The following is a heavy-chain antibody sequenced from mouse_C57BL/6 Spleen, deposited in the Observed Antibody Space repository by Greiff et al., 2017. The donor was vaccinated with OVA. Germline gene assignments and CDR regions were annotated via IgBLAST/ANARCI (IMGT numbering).Heavy chain of an antibody. CDR2: ISSGSSTI. J-gene: IGHJ3*01. V-gene: IGHV5-17*01. CDR3: ARDGYDVAWFAY. Sequence: EVQGVESGGGLVKPGGSLKLSCAASGFTFSDYGMHWVRQAPEKGLEWVAYISSGSSTIYYADTVKGRFTISRDNAKNTLFLQMTSLRSEDTAMYYCARDGYDVAWFAYWGQGTLVTVSA. D-gene: IGHD2-2*01. CDR1: GFTFSDYG.